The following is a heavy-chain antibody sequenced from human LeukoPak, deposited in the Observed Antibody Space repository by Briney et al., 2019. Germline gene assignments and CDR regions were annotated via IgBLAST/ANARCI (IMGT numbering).Heavy chain of an antibody. J-gene: IGHJ4*02. D-gene: IGHD6-19*01. CDR3: ASRYSSGWYAGYYFDY. Sequence: GGSLRLSCAASGFTFSSYWMSWVRQAPGKGLEWVANIKKDGSEKYYADSVKGRFTISRDNSKNTLYLQMNSLRAEDTAVYYCASRYSSGWYAGYYFDYWGQGTLVTVSS. CDR1: GFTFSSYW. CDR2: IKKDGSEK. V-gene: IGHV3-7*01.